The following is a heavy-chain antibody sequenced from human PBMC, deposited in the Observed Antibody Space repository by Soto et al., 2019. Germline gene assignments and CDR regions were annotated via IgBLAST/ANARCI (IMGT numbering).Heavy chain of an antibody. CDR1: GGSISSYY. D-gene: IGHD4-17*01. CDR2: IYYSGST. V-gene: IGHV4-59*08. J-gene: IGHJ4*02. CDR3: ARHAGDYGDYGYCDY. Sequence: SETLSLTCTVSGGSISSYYWSWIRQPPGKGLEWIGYIYYSGSTNYNPSLKSRVTISVDTSKNQFTLKLSSVTAADTAVYYCARHAGDYGDYGYCDYWGQVTLVTVSS.